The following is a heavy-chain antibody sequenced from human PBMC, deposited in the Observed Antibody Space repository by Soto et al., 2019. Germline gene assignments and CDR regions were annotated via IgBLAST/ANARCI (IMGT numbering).Heavy chain of an antibody. J-gene: IGHJ4*02. CDR3: AKDLAAVAGANDY. CDR1: GFTFSTYN. Sequence: PGGSLRLSCAASGFTFSTYNMNWVRQAPGKGLEWVSSISSSSSYIYYADSVKGRFTISRDNAKNSLFLQMNSLRAEDTAVYYCAKDLAAVAGANDYCGQGNLVTGSS. V-gene: IGHV3-21*01. CDR2: ISSSSSYI. D-gene: IGHD6-19*01.